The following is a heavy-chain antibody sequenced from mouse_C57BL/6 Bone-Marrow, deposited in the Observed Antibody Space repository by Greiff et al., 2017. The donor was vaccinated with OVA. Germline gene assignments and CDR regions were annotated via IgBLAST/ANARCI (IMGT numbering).Heavy chain of an antibody. CDR2: IWTGGGT. J-gene: IGHJ4*01. V-gene: IGHV2-9-1*01. CDR1: GFSLTSYA. Sequence: VKLVESGPGLVAPSQSLSITCTVSGFSLTSYAISWVRQPPGKGLEWLGVIWTGGGTNYNSALKSRLSISKDNSKSQVFLKMNSLQTDDTARYYCASDYYGSSSYYYAMDYWGQGTSVTVSS. D-gene: IGHD1-1*01. CDR3: ASDYYGSSSYYYAMDY.